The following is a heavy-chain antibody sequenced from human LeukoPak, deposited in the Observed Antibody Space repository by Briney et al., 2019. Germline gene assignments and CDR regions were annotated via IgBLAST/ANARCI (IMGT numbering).Heavy chain of an antibody. Sequence: DSVRGRFTISRDNAKNSLYPQMNSLRAEDTAVYFCARTVPQWLVQGAFDYWGQGTLVTVSS. CDR3: ARTVPQWLVQGAFDY. D-gene: IGHD6-19*01. J-gene: IGHJ4*02. V-gene: IGHV3-7*04.